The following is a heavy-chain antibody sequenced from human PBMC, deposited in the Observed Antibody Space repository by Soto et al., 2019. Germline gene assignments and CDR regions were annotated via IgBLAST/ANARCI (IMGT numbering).Heavy chain of an antibody. CDR2: ISGGGGST. V-gene: IGHV3-23*01. CDR1: GFTFSSYA. Sequence: GGSLRLSCAASGFTFSSYAMSWVRQAPGKGLEWVSAISGGGGSTYYADSVKGRFTISRDNAKNSLSLQMNSLRAEDTAVYFCARDREARSSSSVYYGLDVWGQGTTVTVSS. D-gene: IGHD6-6*01. J-gene: IGHJ6*02. CDR3: ARDREARSSSSVYYGLDV.